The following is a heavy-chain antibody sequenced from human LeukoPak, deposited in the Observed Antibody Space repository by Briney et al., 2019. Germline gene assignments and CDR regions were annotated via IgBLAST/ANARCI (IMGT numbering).Heavy chain of an antibody. D-gene: IGHD1-26*01. Sequence: SETLSLTCTVSGGSISSYYWSWIRQPPGKGLEWIGYIYYSGSTNYNPSLKSRVTISVDTSKNPFSLKLSSVTAADTAVYYCASSHSGSYSMDYWGQGTLVTVSS. CDR3: ASSHSGSYSMDY. V-gene: IGHV4-59*01. CDR1: GGSISSYY. J-gene: IGHJ4*02. CDR2: IYYSGST.